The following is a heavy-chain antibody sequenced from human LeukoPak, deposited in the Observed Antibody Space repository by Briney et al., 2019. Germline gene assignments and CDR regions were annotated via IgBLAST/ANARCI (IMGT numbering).Heavy chain of an antibody. V-gene: IGHV3-23*01. CDR3: ARDYADYVGYFFFDY. CDR1: GFTFNNYA. CDR2: ISGGGETT. Sequence: GGSLRLSRAASGFTFNNYAMNWVRQAPGKGLEWVSSISGGGETTYYADSAKGRFTISRDNSQNTLYLQMNSLRAEDTAVYYCARDYADYVGYFFFDYWGQGTLVTVSS. J-gene: IGHJ4*02. D-gene: IGHD4-17*01.